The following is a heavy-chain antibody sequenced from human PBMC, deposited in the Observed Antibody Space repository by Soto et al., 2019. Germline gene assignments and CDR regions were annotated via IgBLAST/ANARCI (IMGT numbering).Heavy chain of an antibody. D-gene: IGHD3-3*01. CDR3: ARGYDFWSGYYYPYGMDV. Sequence: GGSLRLSCAASGVTFSSYAMHWVRQATGKGLEWVAVISYDGSNKNHADTVKGRFTISRDNSKNTLYLQMNSLRAEDTAVYYCARGYDFWSGYYYPYGMDVWGQGTTVTVSS. J-gene: IGHJ6*02. CDR2: ISYDGSNK. V-gene: IGHV3-30-3*01. CDR1: GVTFSSYA.